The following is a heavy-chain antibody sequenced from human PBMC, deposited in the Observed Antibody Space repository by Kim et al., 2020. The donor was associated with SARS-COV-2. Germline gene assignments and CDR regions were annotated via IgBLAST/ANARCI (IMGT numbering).Heavy chain of an antibody. Sequence: SETLSLTCAVYGGSFSGYYWSWIRQPPGKGLEWIGEINHSGSTNYNPSLKSRVTISVDTSKNQFSLKLSSVTAADTAVYYCARGSSSITIFGVVIDTDDWVDPWGRGTLVTVSS. D-gene: IGHD3-3*01. V-gene: IGHV4-34*01. J-gene: IGHJ5*02. CDR1: GGSFSGYY. CDR2: INHSGST. CDR3: ARGSSSITIFGVVIDTDDWVDP.